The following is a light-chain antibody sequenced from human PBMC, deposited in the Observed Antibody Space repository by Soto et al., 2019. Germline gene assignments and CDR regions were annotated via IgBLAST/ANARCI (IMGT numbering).Light chain of an antibody. Sequence: DIEMTQSPSTLSASVGDRVTITCRASQSISSWLAWYQQKPGQAPKLLIYAASSLQSGVPSRFSGSGSGTDFTLTISSLKPEDFATYYCQQSYSTPITFGQGTRLEIK. CDR3: QQSYSTPIT. J-gene: IGKJ5*01. CDR2: AAS. CDR1: QSISSW. V-gene: IGKV1-39*01.